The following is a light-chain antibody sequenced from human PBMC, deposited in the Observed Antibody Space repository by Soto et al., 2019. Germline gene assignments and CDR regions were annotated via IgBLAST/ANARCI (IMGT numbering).Light chain of an antibody. CDR3: QQYYSPPYT. Sequence: DIVLNQSPDSLAVSLGERATINCKSSQSVLYSSNNKNCLGWYQQKPGQTPKLLIYWASTLDSGVPDRFSGSRSGTDFTLTVSSLQAEDVAVYYCQQYYSPPYTFGQGTRLEIK. CDR2: WAS. V-gene: IGKV4-1*01. J-gene: IGKJ2*01. CDR1: QSVLYSSNNKNC.